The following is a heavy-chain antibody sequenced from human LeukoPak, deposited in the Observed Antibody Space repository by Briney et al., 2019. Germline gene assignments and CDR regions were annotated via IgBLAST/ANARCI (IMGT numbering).Heavy chain of an antibody. V-gene: IGHV3-33*01. CDR3: ARDPGVGVLPLLGGFDY. D-gene: IGHD3-10*01. Sequence: GGSLRLSCTASGFTFSSYGMHWVRQAPGKGLEWVAVIWYDGSNKYYADSVKGRFTISRDNSKNTLYLQMNSLRAEDTAVYYCARDPGVGVLPLLGGFDYWGQGTLVTVSS. J-gene: IGHJ4*02. CDR1: GFTFSSYG. CDR2: IWYDGSNK.